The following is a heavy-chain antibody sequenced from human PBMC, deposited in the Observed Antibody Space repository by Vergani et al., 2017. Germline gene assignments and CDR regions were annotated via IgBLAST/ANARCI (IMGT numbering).Heavy chain of an antibody. D-gene: IGHD3-3*01. CDR1: GFTFSSYS. V-gene: IGHV3-48*01. J-gene: IGHJ4*02. CDR3: ARGGLRFLENIDY. Sequence: EVQLVESGGGLVQPGGSLRLSCAASGFTFSSYSMNWVRQAPGKGLEWVSYISSSSSTIYYADSVKGRFTISRDNAKNSLYLQMNSLRAEDTAVYYCARGGLRFLENIDYWGQGTLVTVSS. CDR2: ISSSSSTI.